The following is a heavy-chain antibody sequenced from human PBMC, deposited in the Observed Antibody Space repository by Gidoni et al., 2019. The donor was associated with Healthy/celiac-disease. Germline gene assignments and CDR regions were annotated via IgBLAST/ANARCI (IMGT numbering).Heavy chain of an antibody. D-gene: IGHD4-17*01. Sequence: EVQLVESGGGLVKPGGSLRLSCAASGFTFRNAWMSWVRQAPGKGLEWVGRIKSKTDGGTTDYAAPVKGRFTISRDDSKNTLYLQMNSLKTEDTAVYYCTTDRFEDYVFDYWGQGTLVTVSS. CDR3: TTDRFEDYVFDY. J-gene: IGHJ4*02. CDR1: GFTFRNAW. V-gene: IGHV3-15*01. CDR2: IKSKTDGGTT.